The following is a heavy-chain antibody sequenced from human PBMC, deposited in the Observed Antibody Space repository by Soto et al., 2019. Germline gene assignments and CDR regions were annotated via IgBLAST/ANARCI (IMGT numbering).Heavy chain of an antibody. CDR2: IAYDGRNK. J-gene: IGHJ4*02. CDR1: GFTFSSYA. V-gene: IGHV3-30*04. D-gene: IGHD5-18*01. CDR3: ARVRDGYSYSYFDY. Sequence: PGGSLRLSCAASGFTFSSYAMHWVRQAPGKGLEWVAVIAYDGRNKYYADSVKGRFTISRDNSKNTLYLQMNSLRIEDTAVYYCARVRDGYSYSYFDYWGQGTLVTVSS.